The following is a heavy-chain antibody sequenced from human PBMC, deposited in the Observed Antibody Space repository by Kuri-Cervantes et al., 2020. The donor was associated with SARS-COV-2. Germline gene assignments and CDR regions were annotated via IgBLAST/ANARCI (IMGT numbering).Heavy chain of an antibody. CDR1: GFTFSGHW. Sequence: GESLKIPCAASGFTFSGHWIHWVRQAPGKGLVWVSRINPDGSYTNNADSVKGRFTLSGDNAKNMLFLQMNSLSAEDTAVYYCASQLWGTTGYFDYWGQGTLVTVSS. CDR2: INPDGSYT. J-gene: IGHJ4*02. D-gene: IGHD3-16*01. V-gene: IGHV3-74*01. CDR3: ASQLWGTTGYFDY.